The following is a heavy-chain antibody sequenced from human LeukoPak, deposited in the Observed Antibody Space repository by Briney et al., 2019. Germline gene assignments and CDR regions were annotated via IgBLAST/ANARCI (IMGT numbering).Heavy chain of an antibody. CDR1: GYTFTSYN. CDR3: ASSIGGEYDMDV. D-gene: IGHD3-16*01. V-gene: IGHV1-69*02. Sequence: SVKVSCKASGYTFTSYNMHWVRQAPGQGLEWMGRIIPILGIANYAQKFQGRVTITADKSTSTAYMELSSLRSEDTAVYYCASSIGGEYDMDVWGQGTTVTVSS. CDR2: IIPILGIA. J-gene: IGHJ6*02.